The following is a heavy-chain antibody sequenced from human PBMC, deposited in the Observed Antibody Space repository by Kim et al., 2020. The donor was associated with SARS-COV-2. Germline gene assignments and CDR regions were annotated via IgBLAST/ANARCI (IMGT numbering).Heavy chain of an antibody. J-gene: IGHJ5*02. CDR3: ARVLTNLKYSSSWYGSGGFDP. V-gene: IGHV1-69*13. CDR2: IIPIFGTA. CDR1: GGTFSSYA. Sequence: SVKVSCKASGGTFSSYAISWVRQAPGQGLEWMGGIIPIFGTANYAQKFQGRVTITADESTSTAYMELSSLRSEDTAVYYCARVLTNLKYSSSWYGSGGFDPWGQGTLVTVSS. D-gene: IGHD6-13*01.